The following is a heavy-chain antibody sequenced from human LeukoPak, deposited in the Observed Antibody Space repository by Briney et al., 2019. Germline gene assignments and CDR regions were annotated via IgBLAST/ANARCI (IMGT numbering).Heavy chain of an antibody. V-gene: IGHV5-51*01. Sequence: GASLQISCKGSGYIFTSYWIGWVRPLPGKGLEWMGIIYPGDSDTRYSPSFQGQVTISADKSISTAYLQWSSLKASDTAMYYCARALMGSSSPFDYWGQGTLVTVSS. J-gene: IGHJ4*02. D-gene: IGHD6-6*01. CDR3: ARALMGSSSPFDY. CDR1: GYIFTSYW. CDR2: IYPGDSDT.